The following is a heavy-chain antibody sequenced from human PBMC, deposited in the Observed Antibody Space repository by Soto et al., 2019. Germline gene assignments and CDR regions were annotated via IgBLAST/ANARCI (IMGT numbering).Heavy chain of an antibody. CDR3: ARFQGSGYYLDY. Sequence: EVQLVESGGGLVQPGGSPRLSYAASGFTFTNYWMHWVRQATGKGLVWVSRINSDGSSTSYADTVKGRFTVSRDNAKNTLFLQINSLRAEATALFYGARFQGSGYYLDYWGQGTLVTVSS. CDR2: INSDGSST. CDR1: GFTFTNYW. V-gene: IGHV3-74*01. D-gene: IGHD3-10*01. J-gene: IGHJ4*02.